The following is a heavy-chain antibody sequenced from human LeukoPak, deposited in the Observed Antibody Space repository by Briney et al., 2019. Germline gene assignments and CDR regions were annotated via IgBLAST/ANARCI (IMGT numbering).Heavy chain of an antibody. Sequence: SETLSLTCTVSGGSISSYYWSWIRQPPGKGLEWIGYIYYSGTTNYNPSLKSRVTISVDTSKNQFSLKLSSVTAADTAVYYCARHGPFLTVDLFDYWGQGTPVTVSS. CDR1: GGSISSYY. CDR3: ARHGPFLTVDLFDY. J-gene: IGHJ4*02. CDR2: IYYSGTT. D-gene: IGHD2/OR15-2a*01. V-gene: IGHV4-59*08.